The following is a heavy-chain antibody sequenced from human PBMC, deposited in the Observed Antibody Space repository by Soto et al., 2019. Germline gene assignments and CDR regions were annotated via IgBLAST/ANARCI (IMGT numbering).Heavy chain of an antibody. V-gene: IGHV3-74*01. D-gene: IGHD2-2*01. J-gene: IGHJ1*01. CDR3: AKGVPAATRYFQH. CDR2: INSDGSST. Sequence: VPLVESGGGLVQPGGSLRLSCAASGLSFSSYWMHWVRHAPRKGLVWVSRINSDGSSTTYADSVKGRFTISRDNAKNTLYLQMNSLTPEDTAVYYCAKGVPAATRYFQHWGQGTLVTVSS. CDR1: GLSFSSYW.